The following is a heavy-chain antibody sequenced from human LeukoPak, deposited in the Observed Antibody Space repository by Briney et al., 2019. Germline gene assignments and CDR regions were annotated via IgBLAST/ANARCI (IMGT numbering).Heavy chain of an antibody. V-gene: IGHV1-46*01. CDR1: GYTFTSYY. CDR2: INPSGGST. CDR3: ARNSVRFLKAFDI. D-gene: IGHD3-3*01. J-gene: IGHJ3*02. Sequence: EASVKVSCKASGYTFTSYYMHWVQQAPGQGLEWMGIINPSGGSTSYAQKFQGRVTMTRDMSTSTVYMELSSLRSEDTAVYYCARNSVRFLKAFDIWGQGTMVTVSS.